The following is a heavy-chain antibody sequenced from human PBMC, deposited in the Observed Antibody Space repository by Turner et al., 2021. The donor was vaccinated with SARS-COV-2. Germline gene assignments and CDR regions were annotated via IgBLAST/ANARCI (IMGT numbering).Heavy chain of an antibody. CDR2: IYYSGSA. CDR3: ARLMDTAMDYYGTDV. D-gene: IGHD5-18*01. CDR1: GGSISSSSYY. V-gene: IGHV4-39*01. J-gene: IGHJ6*02. Sequence: QLQLQESDPGLVKPSETLSLTYTVSGGSISSSSYYWGWIRQPPGKGLEWIGNIYYSGSAYYNPSLKSRVTISVDPSKNQFSLKLTSVTAADTAVYYCARLMDTAMDYYGTDVWGQGTTVTVSS.